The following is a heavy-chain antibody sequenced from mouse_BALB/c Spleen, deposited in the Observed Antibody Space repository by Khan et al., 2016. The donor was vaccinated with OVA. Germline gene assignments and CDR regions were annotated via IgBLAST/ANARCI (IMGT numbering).Heavy chain of an antibody. Sequence: EVKLEVSGPGLVKPSQSLSLTCTVTGYSITSEFAWNWIRQFPGNKLEWMGYISYSGNTRYNPSLKSLISITRDTSRNQFFLQLNSVTTEDTATYYCARKDYYDYDPFPYWGQGTLVTVS. CDR3: ARKDYYDYDPFPY. CDR1: GYSITSEFA. CDR2: ISYSGNT. D-gene: IGHD2-4*01. J-gene: IGHJ3*01. V-gene: IGHV3-2*02.